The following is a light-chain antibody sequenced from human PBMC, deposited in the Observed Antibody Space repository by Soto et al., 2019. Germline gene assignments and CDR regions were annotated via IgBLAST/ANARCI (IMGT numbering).Light chain of an antibody. V-gene: IGKV1-5*03. CDR3: QQYKSYWT. Sequence: DIQMTQSPSTLSASVGDRVTITCRASQSISSWWAWYQQKPGKAPKLLIYKASNLESGVPSRFSGSGSGTEFTLTISSLQPDDFATYYCQQYKSYWTFGQGTKVEIK. J-gene: IGKJ1*01. CDR1: QSISSW. CDR2: KAS.